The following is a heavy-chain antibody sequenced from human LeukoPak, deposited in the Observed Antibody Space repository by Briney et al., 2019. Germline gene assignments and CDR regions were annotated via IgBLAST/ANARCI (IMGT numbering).Heavy chain of an antibody. V-gene: IGHV3-33*01. CDR3: ARDLYGDPYYFDY. D-gene: IGHD4-17*01. CDR1: GCSFSDYS. J-gene: IGHJ4*02. CDR2: LWYDGSNK. Sequence: PGGSLRLSCAASGCSFSDYSRHWVRQPPGKGLEWVAVLWYDGSNKYYADSVKDRFTIYRDSSTKTMYLQMNNLSAEDTGLYFCARDLYGDPYYFDYWGQGTLVTVSS.